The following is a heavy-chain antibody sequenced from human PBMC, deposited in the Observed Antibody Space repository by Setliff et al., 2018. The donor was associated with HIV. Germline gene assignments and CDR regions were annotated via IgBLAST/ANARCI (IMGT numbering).Heavy chain of an antibody. CDR2: FYTSGST. V-gene: IGHV4-4*09. D-gene: IGHD3-16*01. CDR3: VNPSGAMGDFDS. CDR1: GGSFTTYY. J-gene: IGHJ4*02. Sequence: SETLSLTCTVSGGSFTTYYWSWLRQPPGKELEWIGYFYTSGSTNYNPSLKSRVTISIDTSKNQFSLKLNAVTAADTAVYYCVNPSGAMGDFDSWGQGTLVT.